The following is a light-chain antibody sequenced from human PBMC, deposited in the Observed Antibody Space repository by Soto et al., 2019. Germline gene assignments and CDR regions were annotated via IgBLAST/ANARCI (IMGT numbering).Light chain of an antibody. Sequence: QSVLTQPPSVSGAPGQRVTISCSGSSSNIGAGYDVHWYQQLPGTAPKLLIFRNSNRASGVPDRFSGSKSGSSASLAITGLQAEDEADYYCQSYDTSLSAYVFATGTKVTVL. V-gene: IGLV1-40*01. CDR2: RNS. CDR3: QSYDTSLSAYV. CDR1: SSNIGAGYD. J-gene: IGLJ1*01.